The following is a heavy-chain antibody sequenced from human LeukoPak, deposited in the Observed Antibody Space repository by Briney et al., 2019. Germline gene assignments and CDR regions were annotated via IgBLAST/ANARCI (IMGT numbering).Heavy chain of an antibody. J-gene: IGHJ3*01. V-gene: IGHV4-59*01. Sequence: SETLSLTCTVSGASTRAYYWSWIRQPPGHGLEGIGYSYSGGNAIYNPSLKSRVTISIDTSENQFSLRLTSGTAADTADYFCAHSKRGGGYYINAFAVWGHGDLVTMSS. CDR2: SYSGGNA. CDR1: GASTRAYY. D-gene: IGHD1-26*01. CDR3: AHSKRGGGYYINAFAV.